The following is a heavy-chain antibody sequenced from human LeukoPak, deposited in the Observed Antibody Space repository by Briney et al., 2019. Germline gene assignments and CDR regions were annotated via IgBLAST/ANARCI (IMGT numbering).Heavy chain of an antibody. Sequence: GGSLRLSCAASGFTFSSYGMHWVRQAPGKGLEWVAFIRYDGSNKYYADSVKGRFTISRDNSKNTLYLQMTSLRVEDTAVYYCARERYYYDSTGYFPPYWYFDLRGRGTLVTVSS. CDR3: ARERYYYDSTGYFPPYWYFDL. D-gene: IGHD3-22*01. CDR1: GFTFSSYG. J-gene: IGHJ2*01. CDR2: IRYDGSNK. V-gene: IGHV3-30*02.